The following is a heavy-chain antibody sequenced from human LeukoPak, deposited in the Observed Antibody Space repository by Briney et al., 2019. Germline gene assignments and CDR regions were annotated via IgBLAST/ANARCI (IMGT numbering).Heavy chain of an antibody. CDR2: IFSGGGT. Sequence: GGSLRLSCAASGFTVSSSYMNWARQAPGKGLEWVSLIFSGGGTYYADSVKGRFTISRDNSKNTLFLQMNSLRAEDTAVYYCARGGVVYPDSFDIWGRGTMVTVSS. D-gene: IGHD2-15*01. V-gene: IGHV3-66*01. CDR1: GFTVSSSY. J-gene: IGHJ3*02. CDR3: ARGGVVYPDSFDI.